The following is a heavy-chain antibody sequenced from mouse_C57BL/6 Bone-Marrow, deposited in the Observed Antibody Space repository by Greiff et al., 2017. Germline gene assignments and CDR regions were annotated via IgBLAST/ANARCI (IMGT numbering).Heavy chain of an antibody. CDR3: ARTLRFSMDY. J-gene: IGHJ4*01. D-gene: IGHD1-1*01. CDR1: GYTFTSGG. V-gene: IGHV1-81*01. Sequence: VQLQQSGAELARPGASVTLSCTASGYTFTSGGISWVKQRTGEGLVWIGEFYPRSGNTNYNEKFKSKATLTADKSSSTAYMELRSLTSEDSAVYFCARTLRFSMDYWGQGTSVTVSS. CDR2: FYPRSGNT.